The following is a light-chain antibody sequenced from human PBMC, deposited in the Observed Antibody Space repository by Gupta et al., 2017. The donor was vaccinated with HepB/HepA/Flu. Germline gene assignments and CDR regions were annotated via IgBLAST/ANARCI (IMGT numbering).Light chain of an antibody. J-gene: IGLJ2*01. CDR1: SSAVGTYNL. V-gene: IGLV2-23*02. CDR2: EVG. Sequence: SALTQPASVSGSPVQSITISCTGTSSAVGTYNLVSWYQQHPAKAPKLIIYEVGKRTAGVASRFSASKAGTAASLTISGREEEEADEYYGCADGGGSNLVFGGGTKVTVL. CDR3: CADGGGSNLV.